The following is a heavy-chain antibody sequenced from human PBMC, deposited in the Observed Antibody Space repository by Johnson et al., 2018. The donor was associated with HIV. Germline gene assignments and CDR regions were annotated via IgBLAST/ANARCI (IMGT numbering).Heavy chain of an antibody. V-gene: IGHV3-7*01. Sequence: VQLVESGGGLIQPGGSLRLSCAASGFTVSSNYMSWVRQAPGKGLEWVPGKGLEWVANIKQDGGEKYYVDSVKGRFTISRDNAKNSLYLQMNSLRAEDTAVYYCAREATGTTNAFYMWGQGTMVTVSS. J-gene: IGHJ3*02. CDR1: GFTVSSNY. CDR3: AREATGTTNAFYM. D-gene: IGHD1-7*01. CDR2: IKQDGGEK.